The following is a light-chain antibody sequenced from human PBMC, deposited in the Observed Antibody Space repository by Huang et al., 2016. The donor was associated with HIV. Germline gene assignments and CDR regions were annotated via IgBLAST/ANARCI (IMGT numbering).Light chain of an antibody. CDR2: GAS. Sequence: EIVMTQSPATLSVSTGERATLSCRASQSVSSNLAWYQQKTGQAPRRLIYGASTRATGIPARFSALGSGTEFTLTISSLQSEDFAVYYCQQYNNWPPMYTFGQGTNLEIK. CDR3: QQYNNWPPMYT. CDR1: QSVSSN. V-gene: IGKV3-15*01. J-gene: IGKJ2*01.